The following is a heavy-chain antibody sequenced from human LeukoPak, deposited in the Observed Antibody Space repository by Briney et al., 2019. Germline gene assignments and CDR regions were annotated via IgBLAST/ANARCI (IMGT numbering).Heavy chain of an antibody. CDR2: IYYSETT. Sequence: SETLSLTCSVSGGPISNYFWSWIRQPPGKGLECIGFIYYSETTNYNPSFKSRVTISVDTSKNQFSLKLNSVTAADTAVYYCARFPGGAEYRHYYYMDVWGKGITVTVSS. D-gene: IGHD1-14*01. CDR3: ARFPGGAEYRHYYYMDV. J-gene: IGHJ6*03. CDR1: GGPISNYF. V-gene: IGHV4-59*01.